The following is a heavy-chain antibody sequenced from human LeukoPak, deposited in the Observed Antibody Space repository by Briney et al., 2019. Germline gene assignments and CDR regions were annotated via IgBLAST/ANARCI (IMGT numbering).Heavy chain of an antibody. Sequence: PSETLSLTCTVSGGSISSSSYYWGWIRHPPGKVLEWIGSIYYSGSTYYNASLESRVTISVDTSKNQFSLKLSSVTAADTAVYYCAMTPSAGYSNLWGQGTLVTVSS. V-gene: IGHV4-39*07. CDR1: GGSISSSSYY. CDR3: AMTPSAGYSNL. J-gene: IGHJ4*02. CDR2: IYYSGST. D-gene: IGHD6-13*01.